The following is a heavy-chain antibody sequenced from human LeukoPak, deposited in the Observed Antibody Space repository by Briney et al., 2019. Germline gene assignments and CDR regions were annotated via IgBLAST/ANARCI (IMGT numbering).Heavy chain of an antibody. CDR2: IKSRIDGGAT. J-gene: IGHJ4*02. D-gene: IGHD4-23*01. CDR1: GFTFSSAW. CDR3: THSGVTLDDY. Sequence: TGGSLRLSCAASGFTFSSAWMSWVRQAPGRGLEWVGRIKSRIDGGATDYAAPVKGRFIISRDDSYNTLYLQMNSLKTEDTAVYYCTHSGVTLDDYWGQGTLVTVSS. V-gene: IGHV3-15*01.